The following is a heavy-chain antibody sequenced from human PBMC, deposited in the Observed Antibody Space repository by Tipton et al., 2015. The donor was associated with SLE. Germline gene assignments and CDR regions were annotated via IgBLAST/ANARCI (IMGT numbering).Heavy chain of an antibody. J-gene: IGHJ4*02. CDR2: ISWNSGSI. V-gene: IGHV3-9*01. D-gene: IGHD5-18*01. CDR3: AKEDTTMDAIDY. CDR1: GFTFDDYA. Sequence: VQLVQSGGGLVQSGGSLRLSCAASGFTFDDYAMHWVRQAPGKGLEWVSGISWNSGSIGYADSVKGRFTISRDNAKNSLYPQMDSLRTEDTALYYCAKEDTTMDAIDYWGQGTLVTVSS.